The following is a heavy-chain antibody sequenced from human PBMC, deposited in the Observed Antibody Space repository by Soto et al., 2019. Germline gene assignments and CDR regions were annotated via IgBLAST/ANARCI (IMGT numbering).Heavy chain of an antibody. CDR3: ADSGYDRGGHYYLDF. Sequence: ASVKVSWKAPGYTFTGYSIHWVRQAPGQGLEWMGWNNPYSGGTNSAQKFKGRVTMTRAAPVSTANMEPSRLRPDDAAVYVCADSGYDRGGHYYLDFWGQGTLVTVSS. J-gene: IGHJ4*02. CDR1: GYTFTGYS. CDR2: NNPYSGGT. V-gene: IGHV1-2*02. D-gene: IGHD5-12*01.